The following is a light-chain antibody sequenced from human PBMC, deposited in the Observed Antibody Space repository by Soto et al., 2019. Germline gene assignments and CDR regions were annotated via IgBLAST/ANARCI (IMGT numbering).Light chain of an antibody. CDR1: QDIRFY. CDR3: QQYDNLPIT. CDR2: DAS. J-gene: IGKJ5*01. V-gene: IGKV1-33*01. Sequence: DIQMTQSPSSLSASVGDRVTITCQASQDIRFYLNWYQHKTGQAPKLLIYDASQLETGVPSKFSGSGSGTDFTFTINNLQAEDIATYYCQQYDNLPITFGQGTRLEIK.